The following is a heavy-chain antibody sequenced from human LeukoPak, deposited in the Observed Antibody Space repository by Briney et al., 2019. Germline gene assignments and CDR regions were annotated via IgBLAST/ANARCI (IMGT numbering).Heavy chain of an antibody. CDR2: ISYDGSNK. Sequence: GRSLRLSCAASGFTFSSYGMHWVRQAPGKGLEWVAGISYDGSNKYYADSVKGRFTISRDNSKNTLYLQMNSLRAEDTAVYYCAKDPRITFGGVIGPWYFDLWGRGTLVTVSS. J-gene: IGHJ2*01. CDR3: AKDPRITFGGVIGPWYFDL. D-gene: IGHD3-16*02. V-gene: IGHV3-30*18. CDR1: GFTFSSYG.